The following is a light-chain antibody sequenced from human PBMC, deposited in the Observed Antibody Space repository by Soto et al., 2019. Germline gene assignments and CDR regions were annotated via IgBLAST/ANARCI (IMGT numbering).Light chain of an antibody. CDR1: QSISSW. Sequence: DIHISHSPSTLSSSVLYRFTITCLASQSISSWLAWYQQKPGKAPKLLIYDASSLESGVPSRFSGSGSGTEFTLTISSLQPDDFATYYCQQYNSYSRTFGQGTKVDIK. CDR2: DAS. V-gene: IGKV1-5*01. J-gene: IGKJ1*01. CDR3: QQYNSYSRT.